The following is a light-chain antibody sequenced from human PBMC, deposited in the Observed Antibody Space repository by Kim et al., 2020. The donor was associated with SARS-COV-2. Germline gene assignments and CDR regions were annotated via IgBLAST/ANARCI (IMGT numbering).Light chain of an antibody. V-gene: IGKV1-39*01. CDR2: ASS. CDR1: QSVGTS. J-gene: IGKJ1*01. CDR3: QQTNSFPWT. Sequence: DIQMTQSPSALSASVGDRVTLTCLASQSVGTSLNWYQQRPGKAPKLLIYASSSLQSGVPSRFSGSGSGTEFTLTISGLQPDDFVVYYCQQTNSFPWTFGHGTRVDIK.